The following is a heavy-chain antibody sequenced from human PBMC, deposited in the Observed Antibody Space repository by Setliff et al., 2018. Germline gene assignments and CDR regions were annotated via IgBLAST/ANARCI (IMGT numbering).Heavy chain of an antibody. J-gene: IGHJ4*02. CDR3: ARGIGTLDISRYFDY. Sequence: LRLSCAAPGPTFSRYSMNWVRQAPGKGLEWISYISSSNSGMYYADSVKGRFTIARDSAKNSVYLQMNSLRAEDTAVYYCARGIGTLDISRYFDYWGQGTLVTVSS. CDR2: ISSSNSGM. CDR1: GPTFSRYS. D-gene: IGHD5-12*01. V-gene: IGHV3-48*01.